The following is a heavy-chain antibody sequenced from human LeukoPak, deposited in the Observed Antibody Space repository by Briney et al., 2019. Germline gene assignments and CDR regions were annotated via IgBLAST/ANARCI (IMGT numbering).Heavy chain of an antibody. Sequence: GSLRLSCAASGIIFSAYAMHWVRQAPGKGLEWVAVISYDGSNKYYADSVKGRFTISRDNSKNTLYLQMNSLRAEDTAVYYCAKALSSGSYYIPFDYWGQGTLVTVSS. V-gene: IGHV3-30*18. CDR1: GIIFSAYA. CDR2: ISYDGSNK. CDR3: AKALSSGSYYIPFDY. J-gene: IGHJ4*02. D-gene: IGHD3-10*01.